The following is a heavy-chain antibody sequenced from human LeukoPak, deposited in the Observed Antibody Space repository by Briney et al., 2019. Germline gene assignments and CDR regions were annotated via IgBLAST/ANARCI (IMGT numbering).Heavy chain of an antibody. V-gene: IGHV3-48*04. CDR2: ISSSSSII. D-gene: IGHD3-16*01. J-gene: IGHJ4*02. CDR3: GRDYEERTTDY. Sequence: GGSLRLSCAASGFTFSTYSMSWVRQAPGKGLEWVSYISSSSSIINYAESVRGRFTISRDNAKNLLYLQMNSLRAEDTAVYYCGRDYEERTTDYWGQGTLVTVSS. CDR1: GFTFSTYS.